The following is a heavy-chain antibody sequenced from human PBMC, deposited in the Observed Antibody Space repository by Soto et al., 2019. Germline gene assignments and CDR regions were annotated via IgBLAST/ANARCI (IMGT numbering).Heavy chain of an antibody. V-gene: IGHV3-15*01. Sequence: GGSLRLSCAASGFTFSNAWMSWVRQAPGKGLEWVGRIKSKTDGGTTDYAAPVKGRFTISRDDSKNTLYLQMNSLKTEDTAVYYCATDLTGDSRGTDAFDIWGQGTMVTVSS. CDR2: IKSKTDGGTT. CDR1: GFTFSNAW. J-gene: IGHJ3*02. CDR3: ATDLTGDSRGTDAFDI. D-gene: IGHD7-27*01.